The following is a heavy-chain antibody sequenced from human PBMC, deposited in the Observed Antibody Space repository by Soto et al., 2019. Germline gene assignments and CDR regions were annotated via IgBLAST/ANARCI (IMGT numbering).Heavy chain of an antibody. CDR1: GFTFSSYW. V-gene: IGHV3-7*03. CDR3: ARYIGFLVPWGFDI. Sequence: EVQLVESGGGLVQPGGSLRLSCAASGFTFSSYWMSWVRQAPGKGLEWVANIKQDGSEKYYVDSVKGRFTISRDNAKNSLYLQMNSLRAEDTAVYYCARYIGFLVPWGFDIWGQGTMVTVSS. CDR2: IKQDGSEK. J-gene: IGHJ3*02. D-gene: IGHD2-15*01.